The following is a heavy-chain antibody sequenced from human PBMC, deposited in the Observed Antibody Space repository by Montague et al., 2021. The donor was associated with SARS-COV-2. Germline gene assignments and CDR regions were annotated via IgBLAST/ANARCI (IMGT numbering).Heavy chain of an antibody. J-gene: IGHJ6*02. CDR2: INHSGGT. CDR1: GGSFSGYY. D-gene: IGHD2-2*01. Sequence: ETLSLTCAVYGGSFSGYYWSWIRQPPGKGLEWIGEINHSGGTNXXPSLKSRVTISVDTSKNQFSLKLSSVTAADTAVYYCTREGYQVLWSDYYYYGMDVWGQGITVTVSS. V-gene: IGHV4-34*01. CDR3: TREGYQVLWSDYYYYGMDV.